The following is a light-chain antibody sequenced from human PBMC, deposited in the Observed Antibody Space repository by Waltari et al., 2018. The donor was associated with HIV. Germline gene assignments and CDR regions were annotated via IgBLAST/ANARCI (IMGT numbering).Light chain of an antibody. CDR2: EVS. Sequence: QSALTQPASVSGSPGQSITISCTGTSSDVGGYTYVPWYQQHPGNAPQVMIYEVSNRPSGVSNRFSGSKSGNTASLTISGLQAEDEADYYCSSYTGSSTGVFGGGTKLTVL. J-gene: IGLJ2*01. CDR3: SSYTGSSTGV. CDR1: SSDVGGYTY. V-gene: IGLV2-14*01.